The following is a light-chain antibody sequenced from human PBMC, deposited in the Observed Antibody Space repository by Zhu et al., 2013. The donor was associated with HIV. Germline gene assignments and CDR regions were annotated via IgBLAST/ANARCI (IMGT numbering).Light chain of an antibody. CDR2: QNT. CDR3: QAWDSSTVV. Sequence: SYDLTQAPSLSVSPGQTASITCSGDRLGDKDTCWYQQRPGQSPILLIYQNTRRPSGIAERFSGSNSGNTATLTISGTQAMDEADYYCQAWDSSTVVFGGGTKLTVL. V-gene: IGLV3-1*01. J-gene: IGLJ2*01. CDR1: RLGDKD.